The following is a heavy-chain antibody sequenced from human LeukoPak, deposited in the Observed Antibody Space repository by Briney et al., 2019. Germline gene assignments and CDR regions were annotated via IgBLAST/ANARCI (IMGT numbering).Heavy chain of an antibody. CDR3: ARSEIVVVVAATPFGWKLVDY. CDR2: INPNSGGT. CDR1: GYTFTGYY. Sequence: AASVKVSCKASGYTFTGYYMHWVRQAPGQGLEWMGWINPNSGGTSYAQKFQGRVTMTRDTSISTAYMELSRLRSDDTAVYYCARSEIVVVVAATPFGWKLVDYWGQGTLVTVSS. J-gene: IGHJ4*02. V-gene: IGHV1-2*02. D-gene: IGHD2-15*01.